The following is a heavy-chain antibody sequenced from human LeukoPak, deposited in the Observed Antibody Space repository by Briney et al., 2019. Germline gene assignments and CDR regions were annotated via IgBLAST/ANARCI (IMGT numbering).Heavy chain of an antibody. Sequence: ASVKVSCEVSGYTLTELSMHWVRQAPGKGLEWMGGFDPEDGETIYAQKVQGRVTMTEDTSTDTAYMELSSLRSEDTAVYYCATVNSTVRDYYYYYYMDVWGKGTTVTVSS. CDR2: FDPEDGET. V-gene: IGHV1-24*01. J-gene: IGHJ6*03. D-gene: IGHD2/OR15-2a*01. CDR3: ATVNSTVRDYYYYYYMDV. CDR1: GYTLTELS.